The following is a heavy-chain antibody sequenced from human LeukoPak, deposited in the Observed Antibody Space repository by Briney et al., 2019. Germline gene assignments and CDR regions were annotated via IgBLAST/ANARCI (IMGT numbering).Heavy chain of an antibody. CDR1: GFTFSDYY. J-gene: IGHJ2*01. Sequence: GGSLRLSCAASGFTFSDYYMSWVRQAPGMGLEWVANIKQDGGEKYYVDSVKGRFTISRDNAKNSLYLQMNNLRAEDTAVYYCARIGPRIEAAGTNWYFDLWGRGTLVTVSS. D-gene: IGHD6-13*01. V-gene: IGHV3-7*01. CDR2: IKQDGGEK. CDR3: ARIGPRIEAAGTNWYFDL.